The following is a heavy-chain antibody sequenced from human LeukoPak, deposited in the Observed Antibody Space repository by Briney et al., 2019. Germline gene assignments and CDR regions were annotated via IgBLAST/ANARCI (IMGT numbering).Heavy chain of an antibody. CDR1: GGSISSYY. V-gene: IGHV4-59*01. Sequence: SETLSLTCTVSGGSISSYYWSWIRQPPGKGLEWIGYIYYSGSTNYNPSLKSRVTISVDTSKNQFSLKLSSVTAADTAVYYCASRIFVGAFDIWGQGTMATVSS. D-gene: IGHD3-3*01. CDR2: IYYSGST. CDR3: ASRIFVGAFDI. J-gene: IGHJ3*02.